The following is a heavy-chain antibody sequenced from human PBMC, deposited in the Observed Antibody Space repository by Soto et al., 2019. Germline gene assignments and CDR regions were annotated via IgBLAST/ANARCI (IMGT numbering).Heavy chain of an antibody. J-gene: IGHJ4*02. D-gene: IGHD6-13*01. Sequence: GGSLRLSCAASGFTFSSYAMHWVRQAPGKGLEWVAVISYDGSNKYYADSVKGRFTISRDNSKNTLYLQMNSLRAEDTAVYYCARDNVNAAAGTYWGQGTMVTVYS. CDR1: GFTFSSYA. CDR2: ISYDGSNK. CDR3: ARDNVNAAAGTY. V-gene: IGHV3-30-3*01.